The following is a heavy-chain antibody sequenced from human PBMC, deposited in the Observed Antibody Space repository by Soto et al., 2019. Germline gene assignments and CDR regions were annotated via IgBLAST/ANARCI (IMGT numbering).Heavy chain of an antibody. D-gene: IGHD3-10*01. CDR3: SKNLVGVNTAFYI. CDR1: GFTFSSSA. J-gene: IGHJ3*02. V-gene: IGHV3-23*01. CDR2: ICGSGGRT. Sequence: EVQLLESGGGLVQPGGSLRLSCAASGFTFSSSAMSWVRQAPGKGLEWVSGICGSGGRTYYADSVKGRFTISRDNSKKTLYLLLNSLRGEDTALYYCSKNLVGVNTAFYIWGQGTMVTVSS.